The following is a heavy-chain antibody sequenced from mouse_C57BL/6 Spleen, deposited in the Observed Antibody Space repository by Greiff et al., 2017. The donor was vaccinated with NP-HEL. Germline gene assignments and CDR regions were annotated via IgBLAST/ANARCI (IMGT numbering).Heavy chain of an antibody. Sequence: EVKLMESGGGLVKPGGSLKLSCAASGFTFSDYGMHWVRQAPEKGLEWVADISSGSSTIYYADTVKGRFTISRDNAKNTLFLQMTSLRSEDTAMYYCARDGAMDYWGQGTSVTVSS. D-gene: IGHD2-3*01. V-gene: IGHV5-17*01. CDR2: ISSGSSTI. J-gene: IGHJ4*01. CDR1: GFTFSDYG. CDR3: ARDGAMDY.